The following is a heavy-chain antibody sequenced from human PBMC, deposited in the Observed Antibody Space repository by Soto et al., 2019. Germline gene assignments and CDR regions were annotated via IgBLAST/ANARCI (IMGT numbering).Heavy chain of an antibody. D-gene: IGHD6-13*01. CDR2: VYNSGST. J-gene: IGHJ4*02. CDR1: GGSISSNY. Sequence: PSETLSLTCPVTGGSISSNYWTWIRHPPGKGLEWIGYVYNSGSTNYNPSLKSRVTISEDTSKSQFSLKVNSMTAADTAVYYCARYRREAVAGYTLDNWGQGILVTVSS. V-gene: IGHV4-59*01. CDR3: ARYRREAVAGYTLDN.